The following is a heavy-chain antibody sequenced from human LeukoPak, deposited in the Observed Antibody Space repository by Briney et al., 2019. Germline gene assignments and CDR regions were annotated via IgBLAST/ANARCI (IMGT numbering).Heavy chain of an antibody. CDR2: IRHDGSNK. CDR1: GFTFSSYG. D-gene: IGHD2-21*01. CDR3: ARDSPNEAILWWSIDY. Sequence: PGGSLRLSCAASGFTFSSYGMHWVRQAPGKGLEWVAFIRHDGSNKYYADSVKGRFTISRDNARNSLYLQMNSLRAEDTAVYYCARDSPNEAILWWSIDYWGQGTLVTVSS. V-gene: IGHV3-30*02. J-gene: IGHJ4*02.